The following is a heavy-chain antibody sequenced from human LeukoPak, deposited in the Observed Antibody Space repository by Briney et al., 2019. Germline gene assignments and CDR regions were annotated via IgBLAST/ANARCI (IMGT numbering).Heavy chain of an antibody. CDR3: ARAVPSYYYDSSGYYSFDY. Sequence: SETLSLTCTVSGGSISSSSYYWGWIRQPPGKGLEWIGSIYYSGSTYYNPSLKSRVTISVDTSKNQLSLKLSSVTAADTAVYYCARAVPSYYYDSSGYYSFDYWGQGTLVTVSS. J-gene: IGHJ4*02. CDR1: GGSISSSSYY. V-gene: IGHV4-39*07. CDR2: IYYSGST. D-gene: IGHD3-22*01.